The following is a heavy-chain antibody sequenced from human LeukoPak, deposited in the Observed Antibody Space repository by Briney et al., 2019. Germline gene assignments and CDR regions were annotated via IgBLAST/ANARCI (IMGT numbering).Heavy chain of an antibody. D-gene: IGHD2-2*01. CDR3: ARDSGRVVRFDY. CDR1: GFTFSSYI. J-gene: IGHJ4*02. Sequence: PGGSLRLSCTASGFTFSSYIMNWVRQAPGKGLEWVAVISYDGSNKYYADSVKGRLTISRDNSKNTLYLQMNSLRAEDTAVYYCARDSGRVVRFDYWGQGTLVTVSS. CDR2: ISYDGSNK. V-gene: IGHV3-30*03.